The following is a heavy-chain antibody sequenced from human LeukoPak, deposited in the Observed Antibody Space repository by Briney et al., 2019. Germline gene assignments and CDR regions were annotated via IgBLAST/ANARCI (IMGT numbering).Heavy chain of an antibody. CDR3: ARVYSYGTAGPFDI. J-gene: IGHJ3*02. CDR2: IYTSGST. D-gene: IGHD5-18*01. Sequence: SQTLSLTRTVSGGSISSGSYYWSWIRQPAGKGLEWIGRIYTSGSTNYNPSLKSRVTISVDTSKNQFSLKLSSVTAADTAVYYCARVYSYGTAGPFDIWGQGTMVTVSS. CDR1: GGSISSGSYY. V-gene: IGHV4-61*02.